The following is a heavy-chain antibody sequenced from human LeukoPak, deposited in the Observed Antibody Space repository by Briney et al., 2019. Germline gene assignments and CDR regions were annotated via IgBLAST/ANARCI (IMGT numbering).Heavy chain of an antibody. CDR3: ARDAGGDIPGGDCCAFDI. D-gene: IGHD2-21*01. CDR2: IIPIFGTA. CDR1: GYTFTSYG. V-gene: IGHV1-69*05. J-gene: IGHJ3*02. Sequence: SVKVSCKASGYTFTSYGISWVRQAPGQGLEWMGGIIPIFGTANYAQKFQGRVTITTDESTSTAYMELSSLRSEDTAVYYCARDAGGDIPGGDCCAFDIWGQGTMVTVSS.